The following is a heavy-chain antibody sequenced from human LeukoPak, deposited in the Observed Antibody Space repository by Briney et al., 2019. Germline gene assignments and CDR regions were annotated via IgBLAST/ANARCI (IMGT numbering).Heavy chain of an antibody. D-gene: IGHD4-17*01. CDR1: GGSISNYY. CDR2: IYYSGST. V-gene: IGHV4-59*08. J-gene: IGHJ3*02. Sequence: SETLSLTCTVSGGSISNYYWSWIRQPPGKGLEWIGYIYYSGSTNYNPSLKSRVTISVDTSKNQFPLKLSSVTAADTAVYYCARRDHYGVKAFDIWGQGTMVTVSS. CDR3: ARRDHYGVKAFDI.